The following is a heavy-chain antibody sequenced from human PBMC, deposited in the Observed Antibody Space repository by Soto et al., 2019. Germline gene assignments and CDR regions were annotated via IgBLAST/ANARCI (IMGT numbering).Heavy chain of an antibody. J-gene: IGHJ5*02. Sequence: GGSLRLSCAASGLPFSASGMHWVRQAPGKGLEWVAMIWSDGSKEYYADSVKGRFTITGDNSKNMIFLQMDSLRAEDTAVYYCARDNGVTCLYTWGQGNMVPVSS. CDR3: ARDNGVTCLYT. CDR2: IWSDGSKE. D-gene: IGHD3-16*01. CDR1: GLPFSASG. V-gene: IGHV3-33*01.